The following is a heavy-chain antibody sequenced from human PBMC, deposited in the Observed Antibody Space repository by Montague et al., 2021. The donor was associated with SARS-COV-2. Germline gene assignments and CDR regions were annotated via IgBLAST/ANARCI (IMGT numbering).Heavy chain of an antibody. V-gene: IGHV4-59*01. CDR2: MSYSGSA. J-gene: IGHJ3*01. D-gene: IGHD3-22*01. CDR1: GATISSDY. Sequence: SETLSLTCTVSGATISSDYWSWIRQSPGKGLEWIGYMSYSGSATYNPSLESRVAISRDKSKNKFTLTLIPATAADTAIYYCARTSDPSNFDSTGYYGAFDVWGQGTTVIVSS. CDR3: ARTSDPSNFDSTGYYGAFDV.